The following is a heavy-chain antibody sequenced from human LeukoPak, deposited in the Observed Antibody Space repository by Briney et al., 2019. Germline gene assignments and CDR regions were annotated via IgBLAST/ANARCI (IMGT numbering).Heavy chain of an antibody. CDR3: ARRGITIFGVVPQSDY. Sequence: PSETLSLTCTVSGYSITSGYYWGWIRQPPGKGLEWIGNIYHSGSTYYNPSLKSRVTISVDTSKNQFSLKLSSVTAADTAVYYCARRGITIFGVVPQSDYWGQGTLVTVSS. CDR1: GYSITSGYY. V-gene: IGHV4-38-2*02. CDR2: IYHSGST. D-gene: IGHD3-3*01. J-gene: IGHJ4*02.